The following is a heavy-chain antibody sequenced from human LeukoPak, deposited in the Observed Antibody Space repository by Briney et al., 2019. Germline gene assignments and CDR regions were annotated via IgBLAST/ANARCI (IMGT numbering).Heavy chain of an antibody. V-gene: IGHV1-69*13. CDR2: IIPIFGTA. CDR3: ARSRERAAMGHFDY. Sequence: ASVKVSCKASVDTFSSYAISWVRQRPGQGLEWMGGIIPIFGTANYAQKFLGRVTITADESTSTAYMELSSLRSEDTAVYYCARSRERAAMGHFDYWGQGTLVTVSS. J-gene: IGHJ4*02. CDR1: VDTFSSYA. D-gene: IGHD5-18*01.